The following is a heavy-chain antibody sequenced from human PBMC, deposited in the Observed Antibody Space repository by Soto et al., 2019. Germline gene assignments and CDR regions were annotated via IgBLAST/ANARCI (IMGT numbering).Heavy chain of an antibody. CDR3: AKDTGAVATISPPVIDY. CDR2: ISYDGSNK. CDR1: GFTFSSYG. V-gene: IGHV3-30*18. J-gene: IGHJ4*02. D-gene: IGHD5-12*01. Sequence: GGSLRLSCAASGFTFSSYGMHWVRQAPGKGLEWVAVISYDGSNKYYADSVKGRFTISRDNSKNTLYLQMNSLRAEDTAVYYCAKDTGAVATISPPVIDYWGQGTLVTVSS.